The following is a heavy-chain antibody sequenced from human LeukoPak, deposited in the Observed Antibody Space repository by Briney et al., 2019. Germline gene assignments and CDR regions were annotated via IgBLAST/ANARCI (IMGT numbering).Heavy chain of an antibody. D-gene: IGHD2-2*01. CDR3: ARWSSNAFDI. Sequence: NSGGSLRLSCAASGFTFSSYSMNWVRQAPGKGLEWVSSISSSSSYIYYADSVKGRFTISRDNAKNSLYLQMNSLRAEDTAVYYCARWSSNAFDIWGQGTMVTVSS. J-gene: IGHJ3*02. V-gene: IGHV3-21*01. CDR2: ISSSSSYI. CDR1: GFTFSSYS.